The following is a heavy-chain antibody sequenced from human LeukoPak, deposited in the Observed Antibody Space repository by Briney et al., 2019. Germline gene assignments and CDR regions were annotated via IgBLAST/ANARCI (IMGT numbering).Heavy chain of an antibody. D-gene: IGHD3-9*01. CDR1: GGSFSGYY. CDR3: ARHPIVLRYFDWLLHYWYFDL. V-gene: IGHV4-34*01. J-gene: IGHJ2*01. Sequence: PSETLSLTCAVYGGSFSGYYWSWIRQPPGKGLEWIGEINHSGSTNYNPSLKSRVTISVDTSKNQFSLKLSSVTAADTAVYYCARHPIVLRYFDWLLHYWYFDLWGRGTLVTVSS. CDR2: INHSGST.